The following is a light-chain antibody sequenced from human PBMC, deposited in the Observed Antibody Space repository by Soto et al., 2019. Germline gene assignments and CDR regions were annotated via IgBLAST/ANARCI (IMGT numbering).Light chain of an antibody. CDR2: KIS. J-gene: IGKJ2*01. CDR1: QSLVHSDGNTY. Sequence: DIVMTQTPLSSPVTLGQPASISCRSSQSLVHSDGNTYLSWLQQRPGQPPRPLIYKISNRFSRVPDGFSGSGAGTDFTLKISRVEAEDVAVYYGMQATQSPRTFGQGTKLDVK. V-gene: IGKV2-24*01. CDR3: MQATQSPRT.